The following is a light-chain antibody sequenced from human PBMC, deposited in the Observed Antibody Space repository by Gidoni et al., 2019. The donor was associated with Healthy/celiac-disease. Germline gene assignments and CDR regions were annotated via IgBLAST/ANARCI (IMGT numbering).Light chain of an antibody. CDR3: AAWDDSLNGPV. CDR1: SSNIGSNT. CDR2: SNN. J-gene: IGLJ3*02. Sequence: QPAPTQPPSASAPPGQRITISCSGSSSNIGSNTVNWYQQHPGTAPNLLIYSNNQRPPGVPDRFSGSKSGTSASLAISGLQSEDEADYYCAAWDDSLNGPVFGGGTKLTVL. V-gene: IGLV1-44*01.